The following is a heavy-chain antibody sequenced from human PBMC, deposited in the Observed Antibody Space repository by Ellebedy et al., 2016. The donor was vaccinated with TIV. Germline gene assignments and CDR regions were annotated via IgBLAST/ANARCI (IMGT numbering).Heavy chain of an antibody. CDR2: ISLSSSTI. Sequence: GESLKISCAASGFTFSSYSMNWVRQAPGKGLEWVSHISLSSSTIYYADSVKGRFTISRDNAKNSLSLQMNSLRDEDTAVYYCAKDHGYSRGWPLGSWGQGTLVTVS. J-gene: IGHJ4*02. V-gene: IGHV3-48*02. CDR3: AKDHGYSRGWPLGS. CDR1: GFTFSSYS. D-gene: IGHD6-19*01.